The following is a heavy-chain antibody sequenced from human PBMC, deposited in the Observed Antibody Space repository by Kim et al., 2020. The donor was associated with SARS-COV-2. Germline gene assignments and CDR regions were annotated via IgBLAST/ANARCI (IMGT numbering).Heavy chain of an antibody. CDR1: GGSISSGNYY. J-gene: IGHJ4*01. CDR3: ARERGPSSVWHYYFDS. Sequence: SETLSLTCTVSGGSISSGNYYWSWIRQLPGKGLEWIGYISFGETTYYNPSLKSRVFISGDTSKNQFSLKLSYVTASDTAIYFCARERGPSSVWHYYFDS. D-gene: IGHD6-19*01. V-gene: IGHV4-30-4*01. CDR2: ISFGETT.